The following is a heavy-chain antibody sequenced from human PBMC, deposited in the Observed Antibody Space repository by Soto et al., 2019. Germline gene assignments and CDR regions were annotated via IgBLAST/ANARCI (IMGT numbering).Heavy chain of an antibody. Sequence: QVQLVQSVAEVKKPGSSVKVSCKASGDSFSSYAISWVRQAPGHGLEWMGRIIPIFGTPNYAQRVGGRVMITAEESTSTANMDLSSLRSDDTAVYYCATGGDYYAASALAYWGQGTLDNVSS. CDR1: GDSFSSYA. D-gene: IGHD3-10*01. CDR3: ATGGDYYAASALAY. V-gene: IGHV1-69*01. J-gene: IGHJ4*02. CDR2: IIPIFGTP.